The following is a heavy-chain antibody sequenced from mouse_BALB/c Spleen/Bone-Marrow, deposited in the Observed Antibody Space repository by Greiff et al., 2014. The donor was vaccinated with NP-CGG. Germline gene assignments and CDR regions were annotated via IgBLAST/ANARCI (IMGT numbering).Heavy chain of an antibody. CDR3: ARERRSRAMDY. J-gene: IGHJ4*01. CDR1: GCTFTSYY. Sequence: QVQLKESGPELVKPGASVRISCKASGCTFTSYYIHWVKQRPGQGLEWIGWIYPGNVNTKYNEKFKGKATLTADKSSSTAYMQLSSLTSEDSAVYFCARERRSRAMDYWGQGTSVTVSS. CDR2: IYPGNVNT. V-gene: IGHV1S56*01.